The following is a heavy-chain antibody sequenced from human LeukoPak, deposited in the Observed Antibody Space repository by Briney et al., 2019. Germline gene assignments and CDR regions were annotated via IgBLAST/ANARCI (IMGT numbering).Heavy chain of an antibody. J-gene: IGHJ6*02. Sequence: GGSLRLSCAASGFTFSNYGMNWVRQAPGKGLEWVAVISYDGSNKYYADSVKGRFTISRDNSKNTLYLQMNSLRGEDTAVYFCARVGCRGGSCSSRGDYYYGMDVWGQGTTVTVSS. CDR2: ISYDGSNK. V-gene: IGHV3-30*03. CDR3: ARVGCRGGSCSSRGDYYYGMDV. CDR1: GFTFSNYG. D-gene: IGHD2-15*01.